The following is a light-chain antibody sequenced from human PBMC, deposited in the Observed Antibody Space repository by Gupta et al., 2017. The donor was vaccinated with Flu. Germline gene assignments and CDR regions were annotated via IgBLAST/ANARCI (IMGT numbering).Light chain of an antibody. J-gene: IGLJ2*01. Sequence: QSVLIQTPSASGTPGQRVTLSCSGRSSNIEDNYVFWYRQLPGTAPKIIIYRNSQRPSGVPDRISGSKSGTSAFLAISGLRSEDEADYYCAVWDDRLDAWVFGGGTKVTVL. CDR3: AVWDDRLDAWV. V-gene: IGLV1-47*01. CDR2: RNS. CDR1: SSNIEDNY.